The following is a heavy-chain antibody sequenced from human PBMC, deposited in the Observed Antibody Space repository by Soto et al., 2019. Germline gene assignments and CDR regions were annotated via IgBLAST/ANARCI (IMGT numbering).Heavy chain of an antibody. D-gene: IGHD6-19*01. V-gene: IGHV3-7*05. CDR1: GFTFSNYW. CDR3: ATLCGGSWSDFDY. J-gene: IGHJ4*02. Sequence: EVQLVESGGGLVQPGGSLRLSCAASGFTFSNYWMTWVRQAPGKGLEWVANIKQDGSEKYYVDSVKGRFTISRDNAKNSLYLQMNSLRAEDTAVYYCATLCGGSWSDFDYWGQGTLVTVSS. CDR2: IKQDGSEK.